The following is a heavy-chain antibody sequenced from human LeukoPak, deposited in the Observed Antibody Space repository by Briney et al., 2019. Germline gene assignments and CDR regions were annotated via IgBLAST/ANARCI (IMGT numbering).Heavy chain of an antibody. D-gene: IGHD5-12*01. J-gene: IGHJ4*02. Sequence: GGSLRLSCAASGFTFSSYWMSWVRQAPGKGLEWVANKKQDGSEKYYVDSVKGRFTISRDNAKNSLYLQMNSLRAEDTAVYYCARSGQSLATIISLNPLSMGYFDSGAQGPLVTVSS. CDR1: GFTFSSYW. V-gene: IGHV3-7*01. CDR2: KKQDGSEK. CDR3: ARSGQSLATIISLNPLSMGYFDS.